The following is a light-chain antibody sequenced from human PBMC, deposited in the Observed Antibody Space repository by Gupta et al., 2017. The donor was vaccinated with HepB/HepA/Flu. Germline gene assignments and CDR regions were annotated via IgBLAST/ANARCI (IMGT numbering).Light chain of an antibody. J-gene: IGKJ4*01. CDR3: QQRSHWSVT. CDR1: QNILRF. CDR2: DAS. V-gene: IGKV3-11*01. Sequence: EIVSTHSPATLSLSPGERPTLSCRASQNILRFLAWYQQKPGQAPRLLIYDASNRATGIPARFSGSGSGTDFTLTISSLEPDDFVVYYCQQRSHWSVTFGGGTKVEIK.